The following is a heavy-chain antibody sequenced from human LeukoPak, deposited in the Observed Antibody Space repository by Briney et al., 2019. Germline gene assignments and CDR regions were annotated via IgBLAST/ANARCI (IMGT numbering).Heavy chain of an antibody. CDR3: ARESLGDSSGYYLLNYFDY. CDR1: GGSFSGYY. D-gene: IGHD3-22*01. Sequence: SETLSLTCAVYGGSFSGYYWSWIRQPAGKGLEWIGRIYTSGSTNYNPSLKSRVTISVDTSKNQFSLKLSSVTAADTAVYHCARESLGDSSGYYLLNYFDYWGQGTLVTVSS. V-gene: IGHV4-4*07. J-gene: IGHJ4*02. CDR2: IYTSGST.